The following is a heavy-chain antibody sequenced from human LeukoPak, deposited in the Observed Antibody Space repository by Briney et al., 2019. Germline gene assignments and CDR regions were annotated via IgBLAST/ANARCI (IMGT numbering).Heavy chain of an antibody. Sequence: PSETLSLTCAVYGGSFSGYYWSWIRQPPGKGLEWIGEINHSGSTNYNPSLKSRVTISVDTSKNQFSLKLSSVTAADTAVYYCARSYGYSSSWYCWFDPWGQGTLVTVSS. J-gene: IGHJ5*02. V-gene: IGHV4-34*01. CDR3: ARSYGYSSSWYCWFDP. CDR2: INHSGST. D-gene: IGHD6-13*01. CDR1: GGSFSGYY.